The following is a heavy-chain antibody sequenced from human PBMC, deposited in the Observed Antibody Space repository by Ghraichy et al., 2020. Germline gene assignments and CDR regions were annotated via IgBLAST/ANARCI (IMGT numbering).Heavy chain of an antibody. J-gene: IGHJ5*02. V-gene: IGHV4-59*01. CDR1: GDSLNNYY. CDR2: IYHNGRT. D-gene: IGHD2-2*01. Sequence: ESLSLTCTVSGDSLNNYYWSWIRQAPGKGLEWIGSIYHNGRTKYNPSLKSRVTMSVDTSKNQFSLSLTSVTAADTAVFYCARDQEWRASSSGFDPWGQGTLVSVSP. CDR3: ARDQEWRASSSGFDP.